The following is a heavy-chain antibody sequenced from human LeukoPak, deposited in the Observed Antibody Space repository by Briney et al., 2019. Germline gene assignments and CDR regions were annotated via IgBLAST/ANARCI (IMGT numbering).Heavy chain of an antibody. D-gene: IGHD2-2*01. Sequence: SVKVSCKASGGTFSSYAISWVRQAPEQGLEWMGRIVPIFGIANYAQKFQGRVTITADKSTSTAYMELSSLRSEDTAVYYCARVPSSSPYYGMDVWGQGTTVTVSS. CDR2: IVPIFGIA. J-gene: IGHJ6*02. V-gene: IGHV1-69*04. CDR1: GGTFSSYA. CDR3: ARVPSSSPYYGMDV.